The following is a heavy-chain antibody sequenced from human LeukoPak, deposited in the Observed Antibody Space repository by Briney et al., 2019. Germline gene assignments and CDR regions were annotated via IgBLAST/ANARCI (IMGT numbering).Heavy chain of an antibody. CDR1: GFTFSSYW. J-gene: IGHJ4*02. CDR3: ARSTFGSGSYGSDY. D-gene: IGHD3-10*01. Sequence: GGSLRLSCAASGFTFSSYWMSWVRQAPGKGLEWVANIKQDGSEKYYVDSVKGRFTISRDNAKNSLYLQMNSLRAEDTAVYYCARSTFGSGSYGSDYWGQGTLVTVSS. V-gene: IGHV3-7*01. CDR2: IKQDGSEK.